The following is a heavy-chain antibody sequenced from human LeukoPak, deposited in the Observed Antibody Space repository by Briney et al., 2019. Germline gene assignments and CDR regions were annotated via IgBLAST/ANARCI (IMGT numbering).Heavy chain of an antibody. V-gene: IGHV3-23*01. Sequence: GGSLRLSCVASGFTFSSYAMSCVRQAPGKGLELVSGIYGSDDKTVYGDAVKGRFTISRDNSKNTLYLQMNSLRADDTAVYYCAKTQGYYDAWGQGALVTVSS. J-gene: IGHJ5*02. CDR2: IYGSDDKT. CDR3: AKTQGYYDA. CDR1: GFTFSSYA. D-gene: IGHD2-15*01.